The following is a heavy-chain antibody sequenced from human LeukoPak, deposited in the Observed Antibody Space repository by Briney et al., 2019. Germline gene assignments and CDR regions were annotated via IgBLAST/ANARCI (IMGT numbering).Heavy chain of an antibody. CDR3: AGHTEIDD. D-gene: IGHD1-14*01. Sequence: GGSLRLSCAASGFTVSNNYMNWVRQAPGKGLEWVSLMYSGGSTYYADSVKGMFTISRDNSKNTLYLQMNSLTAADTAVYYCAGHTEIDDWGQGTLVIVSS. J-gene: IGHJ4*02. CDR2: MYSGGST. CDR1: GFTVSNNY. V-gene: IGHV3-66*04.